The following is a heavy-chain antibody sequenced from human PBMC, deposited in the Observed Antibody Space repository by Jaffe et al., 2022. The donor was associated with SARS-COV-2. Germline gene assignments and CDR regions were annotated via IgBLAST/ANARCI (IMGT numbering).Heavy chain of an antibody. D-gene: IGHD3-10*01. J-gene: IGHJ6*03. CDR2: IDHSGST. CDR3: ARGGRGFYGSGSSSIYYYYMDV. Sequence: QVQLQQWGAGLLKPSETLSLTCAVYGGSFNGYYWSWIRQSPGKGLEWIGEIDHSGSTNYNPSLKSRVTISIDTSKKQFSLKLTSVTAADTAVYYCARGGRGFYGSGSSSIYYYYMDVWGKGTTVTVSS. CDR1: GGSFNGYY. V-gene: IGHV4-34*01.